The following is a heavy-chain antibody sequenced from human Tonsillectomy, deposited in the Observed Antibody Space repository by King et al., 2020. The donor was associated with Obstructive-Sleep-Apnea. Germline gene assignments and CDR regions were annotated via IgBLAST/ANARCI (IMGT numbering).Heavy chain of an antibody. CDR3: ARAPDDSSGWSLDY. J-gene: IGHJ4*02. CDR1: GFTFSTYA. D-gene: IGHD3-22*01. CDR2: ISSNGGST. Sequence: QLVQSGGGLVQPGGSLRLSCAASGFTFSTYAIHWVRQAPGKGLEYVSAISSNGGSTYYANSVQGRFTISRDNSKNTLYLQMGSLRAEDMAVYYCARAPDDSSGWSLDYWGQGTLVTVSS. V-gene: IGHV3-64*01.